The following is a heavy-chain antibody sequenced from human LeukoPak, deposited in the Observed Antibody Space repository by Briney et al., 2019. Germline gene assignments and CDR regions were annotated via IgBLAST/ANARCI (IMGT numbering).Heavy chain of an antibody. D-gene: IGHD6-13*01. V-gene: IGHV1-2*02. CDR1: GYTFTDYS. Sequence: ASVKVSCKASGYTFTDYSMHWARQAPGQGLEWMGWINPNSGDTDYAQKFQGRVTMTRDTSISTAYLEVSRLTSDDTAVYFCARDAIAAAGAGAWGQGTLVTVSS. CDR2: INPNSGDT. CDR3: ARDAIAAAGAGA. J-gene: IGHJ4*02.